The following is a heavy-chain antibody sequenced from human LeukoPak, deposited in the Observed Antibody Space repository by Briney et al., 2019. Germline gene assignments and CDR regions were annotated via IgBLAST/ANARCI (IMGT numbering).Heavy chain of an antibody. Sequence: SETLSLTCTVSGGSVTSGSYYWSWIRQPPGRGLEWIGFIDYSGSANYKPSLKSRVTMSVDTSKNQFSLKLSSVTAADTAVYYCARDLGLWFGERPFDPWGQGTLVTVSS. J-gene: IGHJ5*02. V-gene: IGHV4-61*01. CDR3: ARDLGLWFGERPFDP. CDR2: IDYSGSA. D-gene: IGHD3-10*01. CDR1: GGSVTSGSYY.